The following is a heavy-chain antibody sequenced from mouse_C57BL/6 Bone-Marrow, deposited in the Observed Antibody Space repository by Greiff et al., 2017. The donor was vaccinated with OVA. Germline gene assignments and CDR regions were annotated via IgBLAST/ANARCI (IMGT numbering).Heavy chain of an antibody. CDR1: GFTFSSYA. Sequence: EVKVVESGEGLVKPGGSLKLSCAASGFTFSSYAMSWVRQTPEKRLEWVAYISSGGDYIYYADTVKGRVTLSRDNARNTLYLQMSSLKSEDTAMYYCTREDYGSSYGMDDWGQGTSVTVSS. V-gene: IGHV5-9-1*02. D-gene: IGHD1-1*01. J-gene: IGHJ4*01. CDR3: TREDYGSSYGMDD. CDR2: ISSGGDYI.